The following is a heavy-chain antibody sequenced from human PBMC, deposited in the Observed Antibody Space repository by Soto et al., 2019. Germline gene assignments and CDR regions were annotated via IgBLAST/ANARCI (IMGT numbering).Heavy chain of an antibody. J-gene: IGHJ4*02. Sequence: SETLSLTCTVSGGSISSGGYYWSLIRQHPGKGLEWIGYIYYSGSTYYNPSLKSRVTISVDTSKNQFSLKLSSVTAADTAVYYCASTEYYDILTGYLFDYWGQGTLVTVSS. CDR1: GGSISSGGYY. CDR2: IYYSGST. CDR3: ASTEYYDILTGYLFDY. V-gene: IGHV4-31*03. D-gene: IGHD3-9*01.